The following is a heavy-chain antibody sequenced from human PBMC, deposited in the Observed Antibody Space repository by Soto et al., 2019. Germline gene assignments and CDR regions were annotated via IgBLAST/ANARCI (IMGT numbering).Heavy chain of an antibody. CDR3: AKGYSNPNY. J-gene: IGHJ4*02. CDR2: ISYDGGNK. Sequence: LRLSCEASGFTFSSYGMHWVRQAPGKGLEWVAVISYDGGNKYYAESVKGRFTISRDNSKNTLYLQMNSLRAEDTAVYYCAKGYSNPNYWDQGTLVTVSS. D-gene: IGHD4-4*01. CDR1: GFTFSSYG. V-gene: IGHV3-30*18.